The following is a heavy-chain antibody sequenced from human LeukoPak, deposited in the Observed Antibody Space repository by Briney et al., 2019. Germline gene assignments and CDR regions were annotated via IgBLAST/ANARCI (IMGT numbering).Heavy chain of an antibody. J-gene: IGHJ3*02. D-gene: IGHD6-19*01. CDR3: ARSPRGAGNAFDI. CDR2: IYYSGST. V-gene: IGHV4-59*01. Sequence: SETLSLTCTVSGGSISSYYWSWIRQPPGKGLEWIGYIYYSGSTNYNPSLKSRVTISVDTSKNQFSLKLSSVTAADTAVYYCARSPRGAGNAFDIWGQGTMVTVSS. CDR1: GGSISSYY.